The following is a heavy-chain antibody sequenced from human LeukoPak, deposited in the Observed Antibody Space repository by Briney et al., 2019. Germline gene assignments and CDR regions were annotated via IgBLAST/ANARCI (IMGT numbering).Heavy chain of an antibody. CDR2: ISGSGGST. J-gene: IGHJ4*02. V-gene: IGHV3-23*01. CDR3: AKELLQMAVAGQCDY. CDR1: GFTFSSYW. D-gene: IGHD6-19*01. Sequence: GGSLRLSCAASGFTFSSYWMSWVRQAPGKGLEWVSAISGSGGSTYYADPVKGRFTISRDNSKNTLYLQMNSLRAEDTAVYYCAKELLQMAVAGQCDYWGQGTLVTVSS.